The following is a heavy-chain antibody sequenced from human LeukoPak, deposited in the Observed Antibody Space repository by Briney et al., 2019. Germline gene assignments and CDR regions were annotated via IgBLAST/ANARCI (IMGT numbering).Heavy chain of an antibody. CDR3: ARKVGANTPMYYYYYMDV. CDR1: GFTFSNYW. CDR2: IKQDGSEE. J-gene: IGHJ6*03. Sequence: GGSLRLSCAASGFTFSNYWMSWVRQAPGKGLEWVANIKQDGSEEYDVDSVKGRFTISRDNAKNSLYLQMNSLRAEDTAVYYCARKVGANTPMYYYYYMDVWGKGTTVTVSS. V-gene: IGHV3-7*01. D-gene: IGHD1-26*01.